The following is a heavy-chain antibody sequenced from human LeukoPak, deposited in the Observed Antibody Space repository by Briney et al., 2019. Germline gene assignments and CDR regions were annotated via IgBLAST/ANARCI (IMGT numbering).Heavy chain of an antibody. Sequence: PSETLSLTCTVSGGSISRYYWSWIRQPPGEGLEGIGYIYYSGSTNYTPSLKSRVTISVDTSKNQFSLKLSSVTAADTAVYYWARTVGAIYFDYWGQGTLVTVSS. CDR3: ARTVGAIYFDY. J-gene: IGHJ4*02. D-gene: IGHD1-26*01. CDR1: GGSISRYY. V-gene: IGHV4-59*01. CDR2: IYYSGST.